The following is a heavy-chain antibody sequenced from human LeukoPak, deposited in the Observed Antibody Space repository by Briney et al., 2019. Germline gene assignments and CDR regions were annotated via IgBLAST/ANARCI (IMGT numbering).Heavy chain of an antibody. CDR2: INHSGSA. Sequence: PSETLSLTCAVYGGSFSRYYWTWIRQPPGKGLEWIGEINHSGSANYNPSLKSRVTISVDASKSQFSLRLSSVTAADTAVYYCARLTYSNNWYFRRGLDNWFDPWGQGTLVTVSS. CDR1: GGSFSRYY. J-gene: IGHJ5*02. D-gene: IGHD6-13*01. CDR3: ARLTYSNNWYFRRGLDNWFDP. V-gene: IGHV4-34*01.